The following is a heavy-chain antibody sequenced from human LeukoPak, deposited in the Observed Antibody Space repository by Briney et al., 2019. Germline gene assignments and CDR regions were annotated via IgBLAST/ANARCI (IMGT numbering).Heavy chain of an antibody. CDR3: ARGLWFGELKGGNWFDP. J-gene: IGHJ5*02. CDR2: IYYSGST. CDR1: GGSISSYY. V-gene: IGHV4-59*01. D-gene: IGHD3-10*01. Sequence: SETLSLTCTVSGGSISSYYWSWIRQPPGKGLEWIGYIYYSGSTNYNPSLKSRVTISVDTSKNQFSLKLSSVTAADTAVYYCARGLWFGELKGGNWFDPWGQGTLVTVSS.